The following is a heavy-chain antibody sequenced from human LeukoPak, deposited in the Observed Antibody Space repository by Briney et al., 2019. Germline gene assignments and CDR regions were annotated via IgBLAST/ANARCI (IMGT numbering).Heavy chain of an antibody. CDR3: ARAHSPSYFGVVIKLPRYYYGMDV. J-gene: IGHJ6*02. Sequence: PGGSLRLSCAASGFTFSSYSMNWVRQAPGKGLEWVSSISSSSSYIYYADSVKGRFTISRDNAKNSLYLQMNSLRAEDTAVYYCARAHSPSYFGVVIKLPRYYYGMDVWGQGTTVTVSS. CDR1: GFTFSSYS. D-gene: IGHD3-3*01. CDR2: ISSSSSYI. V-gene: IGHV3-21*04.